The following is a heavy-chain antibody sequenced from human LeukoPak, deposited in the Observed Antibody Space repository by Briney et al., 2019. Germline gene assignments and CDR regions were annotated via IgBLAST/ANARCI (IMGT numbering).Heavy chain of an antibody. J-gene: IGHJ4*02. CDR3: ARFGTY. CDR2: INRSGST. D-gene: IGHD3-10*01. V-gene: IGHV4-34*01. CDR1: GGSFSGYF. Sequence: SETLSLTCAVYGGSFSGYFWSWIRQPPGKGLEWIGEINRSGSTTYKPSLKSRVTISVDTSKNQFSLKLNSVTAADTAVYYCARFGTYWGQGILVTVSS.